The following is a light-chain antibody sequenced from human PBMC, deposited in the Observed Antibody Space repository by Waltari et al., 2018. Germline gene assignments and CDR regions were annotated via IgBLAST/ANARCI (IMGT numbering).Light chain of an antibody. Sequence: DIQMTTSPSSVSASVGDRVTISCRASHDISSYLAWYQQKPGKAPKLLIYAASSLLSGVPSRFSGSGSGTDFTLTISSLQADDSATYYCQQGKTFPLTFGGGTKVEI. J-gene: IGKJ4*01. V-gene: IGKV1-12*01. CDR2: AAS. CDR3: QQGKTFPLT. CDR1: HDISSY.